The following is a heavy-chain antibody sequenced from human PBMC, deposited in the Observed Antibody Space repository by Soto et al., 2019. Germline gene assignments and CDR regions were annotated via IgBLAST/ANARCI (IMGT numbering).Heavy chain of an antibody. CDR3: ASPNPGYQLLGWYYYYYGMDV. CDR2: IIPIFGTA. D-gene: IGHD2-2*01. V-gene: IGHV1-69*12. CDR1: GGTFSSYA. Sequence: QVQLVQSGAEVKKPGSSVKVSCKASGGTFSSYAISWVRQAPGQGLEWMGGIIPIFGTANYAQKFQGRVTIPADESTXXAXMXXSSLRSEDTAVYYCASPNPGYQLLGWYYYYYGMDVWGQGTTVTVSS. J-gene: IGHJ6*02.